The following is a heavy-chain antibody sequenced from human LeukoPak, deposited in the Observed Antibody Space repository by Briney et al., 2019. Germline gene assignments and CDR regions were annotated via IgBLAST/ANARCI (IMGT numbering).Heavy chain of an antibody. J-gene: IGHJ3*02. CDR3: ARDSERYDFWSDI. CDR2: INPSGGST. Sequence: ASVKVSCKASGYTFTSYYMHWVRQAPGQGLEWMGIINPSGGSTSYAQEFQGRVTMTRDTSTSTVYMELSSLRSEDTAVYYCARDSERYDFWSDIWGQGTMGTVSS. V-gene: IGHV1-46*03. D-gene: IGHD3-3*01. CDR1: GYTFTSYY.